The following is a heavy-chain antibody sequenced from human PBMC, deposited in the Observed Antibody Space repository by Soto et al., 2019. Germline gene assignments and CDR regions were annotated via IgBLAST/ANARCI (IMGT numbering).Heavy chain of an antibody. V-gene: IGHV5-51*01. J-gene: IGHJ4*02. Sequence: GESLKISCQCSGYTLSNFWIAWVRQLPGQGLEWMGIIYPGDSETRYSPSFHGKVTISADRSIGTAYLQWSSLEASDSGFYFCARSPRSSPYFDYWGQGALVTVSS. CDR2: IYPGDSET. CDR3: ARSPRSSPYFDY. CDR1: GYTLSNFW. D-gene: IGHD6-13*01.